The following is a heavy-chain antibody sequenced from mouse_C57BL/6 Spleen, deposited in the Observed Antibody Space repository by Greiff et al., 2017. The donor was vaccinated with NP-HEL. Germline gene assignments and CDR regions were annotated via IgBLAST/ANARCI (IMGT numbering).Heavy chain of an antibody. Sequence: VQLQQSGPELVKPGASVKIPCKASGYTFTDYNMDWVKQSHGKSLEWIGDINPNNGGTIYNQKFKSKATLTVDTSSSTAYMQLSSLTSEDSAVYYCASNWAYAMDYWGQGTSVTVSS. CDR1: GYTFTDYN. J-gene: IGHJ4*01. V-gene: IGHV1-18*01. CDR3: ASNWAYAMDY. D-gene: IGHD4-1*01. CDR2: INPNNGGT.